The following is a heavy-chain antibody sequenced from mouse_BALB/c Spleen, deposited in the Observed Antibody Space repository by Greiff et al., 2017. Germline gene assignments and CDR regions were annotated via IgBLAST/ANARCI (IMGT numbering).Heavy chain of an antibody. Sequence: EVQGVESGGGLVQPGGSRKLSCAASGFTFSSFGMHWVRQAPEKGLEWVAYISSGSSTIYYADTVKGRFTISRDNPKNTLFLQMTSLRSEDTAMYYCAREFHYYGYWYFDVWGAGTTVTVSS. D-gene: IGHD1-2*01. V-gene: IGHV5-17*02. CDR3: AREFHYYGYWYFDV. J-gene: IGHJ1*01. CDR1: GFTFSSFG. CDR2: ISSGSSTI.